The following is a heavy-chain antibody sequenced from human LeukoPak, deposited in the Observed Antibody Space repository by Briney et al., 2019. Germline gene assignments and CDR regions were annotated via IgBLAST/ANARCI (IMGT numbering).Heavy chain of an antibody. V-gene: IGHV4-59*01. CDR3: ARAPYYYYMDV. J-gene: IGHJ6*03. CDR1: GGSISSYY. CDR2: IYYSGST. Sequence: SETLSLTCTVSGGSISSYYWSWIRQPPGKGLEWIGYIYYSGSTNYNPSLKSRVTISVDTSKNQFSLKLSSVTAADTAVYYCARAPYYYYMDVWGKGPTVTVSS.